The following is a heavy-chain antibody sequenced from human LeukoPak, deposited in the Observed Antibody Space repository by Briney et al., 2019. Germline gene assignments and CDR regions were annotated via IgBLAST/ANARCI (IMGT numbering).Heavy chain of an antibody. Sequence: SETLSLTCTVSGGSISSYYWSWIRQPPGKGLEWIGYFYYSGSTNYNPSLKSRVTISVDTSKNQISLNLSSVTAADTAVYYCARDRGAATWFDPWGQGTLVTVSS. CDR1: GGSISSYY. D-gene: IGHD1-26*01. J-gene: IGHJ5*02. V-gene: IGHV4-59*01. CDR2: FYYSGST. CDR3: ARDRGAATWFDP.